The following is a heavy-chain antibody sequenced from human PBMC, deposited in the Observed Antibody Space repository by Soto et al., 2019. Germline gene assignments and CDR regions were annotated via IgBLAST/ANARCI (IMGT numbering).Heavy chain of an antibody. J-gene: IGHJ6*04. D-gene: IGHD6-6*01. Sequence: SVKVSCKASGGTFSSYAISWVRQAPGQGLEWMGGIIPIFGTANYAQKFQGRVTITADESTSTAYMELSSLRSEDTAVYYRACVRADCSSSADSVYYYGMDVWGKGTTVTVSS. CDR3: ACVRADCSSSADSVYYYGMDV. V-gene: IGHV1-69*13. CDR2: IIPIFGTA. CDR1: GGTFSSYA.